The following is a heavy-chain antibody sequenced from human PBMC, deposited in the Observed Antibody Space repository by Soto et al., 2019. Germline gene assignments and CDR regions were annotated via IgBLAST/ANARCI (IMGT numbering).Heavy chain of an antibody. CDR2: ISGSGGST. CDR3: AKDVGDYVDYFDY. D-gene: IGHD4-17*01. J-gene: IGHJ4*02. Sequence: LRLSCAASGFTFSSYAMSWVRQAPGKGLEWVSAISGSGGSTYYADSVKGRFTISRDNSKNTLYLQMNSLRAEDTAVYYCAKDVGDYVDYFDYWGQGTLVTVSS. V-gene: IGHV3-23*01. CDR1: GFTFSSYA.